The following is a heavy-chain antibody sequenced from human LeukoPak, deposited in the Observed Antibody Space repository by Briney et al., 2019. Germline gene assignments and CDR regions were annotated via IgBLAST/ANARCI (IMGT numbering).Heavy chain of an antibody. Sequence: ASVKVSCKASGYTFTGYYMHWVRQAPGQGLEWMGWFNPDSGGTNYAQKFQGRVTMTRDTSISTAYMELSRLRSDDTAVYYCARESDMVRGVIVAFDIWGQGTMVTVSS. D-gene: IGHD3-10*01. CDR3: ARESDMVRGVIVAFDI. CDR1: GYTFTGYY. CDR2: FNPDSGGT. J-gene: IGHJ3*02. V-gene: IGHV1-2*02.